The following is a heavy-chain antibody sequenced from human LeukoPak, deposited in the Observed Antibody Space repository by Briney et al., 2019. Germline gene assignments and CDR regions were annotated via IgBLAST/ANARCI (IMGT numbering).Heavy chain of an antibody. CDR1: GFTFGDYA. Sequence: GGSLRLSCAASGFTFGDYAMSWFRQAPGKGLEWVGFIRSKAYGGTTEYAASVKGRFTISRDDSKSIAYLQMNSLKTEDTAVYYCTRDGRYDFWSGYPPYYFDYWGQGTLVTVSS. CDR3: TRDGRYDFWSGYPPYYFDY. D-gene: IGHD3-3*01. V-gene: IGHV3-49*03. J-gene: IGHJ4*02. CDR2: IRSKAYGGTT.